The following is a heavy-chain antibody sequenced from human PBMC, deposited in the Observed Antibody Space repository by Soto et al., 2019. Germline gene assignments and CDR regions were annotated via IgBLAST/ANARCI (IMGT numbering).Heavy chain of an antibody. J-gene: IGHJ4*02. Sequence: ASVKVSWKASGYTFTSYGISWVRQAPGQGLEWMGWISAYNDNTKSAQKLQGRVTMTTDTSTSTAYMELRSLRSDDTAVYYCARGSRDYIDYYFDYWGQGTLVTVSS. CDR2: ISAYNDNT. V-gene: IGHV1-18*04. CDR3: ARGSRDYIDYYFDY. D-gene: IGHD4-17*01. CDR1: GYTFTSYG.